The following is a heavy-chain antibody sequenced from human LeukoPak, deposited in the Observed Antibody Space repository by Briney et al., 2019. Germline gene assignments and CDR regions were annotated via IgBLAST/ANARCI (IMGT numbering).Heavy chain of an antibody. CDR2: ISWNSGYI. V-gene: IGHV3-9*01. D-gene: IGHD6-19*01. CDR3: AKVRGTYSSGYFFDY. Sequence: PGGSLRLSCAASGFTFDNYAMHWVRQAPGKGLEWLSIISWNSGYIGYADSVKGRLTIFRDNAKKSLDLQMNSLRAEDTAFYYCAKVRGTYSSGYFFDYWGQGTLVTVSS. J-gene: IGHJ4*02. CDR1: GFTFDNYA.